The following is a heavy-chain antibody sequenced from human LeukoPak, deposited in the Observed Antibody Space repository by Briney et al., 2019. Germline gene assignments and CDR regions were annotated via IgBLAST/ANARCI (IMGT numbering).Heavy chain of an antibody. CDR1: GFTFSSYS. J-gene: IGHJ4*02. Sequence: PGGSLRLFCAASGFTFSSYSMNWVRQAPGKGLEWVSSISSSSSYIYYADSVKGRFTISRDNAKNSLYLQMNSLRAEDTAVYYCARDGTGELWFGDLSIDYWGQGTLVTVSS. D-gene: IGHD3-10*01. CDR3: ARDGTGELWFGDLSIDY. CDR2: ISSSSSYI. V-gene: IGHV3-21*01.